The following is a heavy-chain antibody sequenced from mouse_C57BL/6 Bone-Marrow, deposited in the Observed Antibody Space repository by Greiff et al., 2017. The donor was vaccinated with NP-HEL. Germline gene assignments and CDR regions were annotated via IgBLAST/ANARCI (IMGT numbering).Heavy chain of an antibody. CDR2: INPNNGGT. CDR3: AREIYYYGSSYVY. Sequence: VQLQQSGPELVKPGASVKISCKASGYTFTDYYMNWVKQSHGKSLEWIGDINPNNGGTSYNQKFKGKATLTVDKSSSTAYMELRSLTSEDSAVYYCAREIYYYGSSYVYWGQGTLVTVSA. V-gene: IGHV1-26*01. CDR1: GYTFTDYY. D-gene: IGHD1-1*01. J-gene: IGHJ3*01.